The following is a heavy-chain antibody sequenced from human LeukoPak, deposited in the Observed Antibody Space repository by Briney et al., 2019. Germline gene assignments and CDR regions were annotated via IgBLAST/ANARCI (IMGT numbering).Heavy chain of an antibody. CDR2: KYYSGST. D-gene: IGHD5-24*01. J-gene: IGHJ3*02. CDR3: ARDQTDGYNDDAFDI. Sequence: SETLSLTCTVSGGSISSYYWSWIRQPPGKGLEWIGYKYYSGSTNYNPSLKSRVTISVDTSKNQFSLKLSSVTAADTAMYYCARDQTDGYNDDAFDIWGQGTMVTVSS. CDR1: GGSISSYY. V-gene: IGHV4-59*01.